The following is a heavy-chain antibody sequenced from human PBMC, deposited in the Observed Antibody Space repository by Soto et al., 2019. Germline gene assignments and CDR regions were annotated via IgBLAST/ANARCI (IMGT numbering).Heavy chain of an antibody. J-gene: IGHJ4*02. Sequence: GGSLRLSCAASGFTLSSYAMSWVRQAPGKGLEWVPTISGSGGNTYYADSVKGRFTISRDSSENTLYLQMISLRAEDMAIYYCAKGPQSSGWHYFDYWGQGTLVTVSS. V-gene: IGHV3-23*01. D-gene: IGHD6-19*01. CDR2: ISGSGGNT. CDR1: GFTLSSYA. CDR3: AKGPQSSGWHYFDY.